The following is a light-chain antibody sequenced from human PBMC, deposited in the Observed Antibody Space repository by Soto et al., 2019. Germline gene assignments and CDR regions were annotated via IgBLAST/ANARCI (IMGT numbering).Light chain of an antibody. V-gene: IGKV1-9*01. CDR3: QQYNGYSTWT. CDR1: QGISSY. Sequence: DLQLTQSPSFLSSSLGDSVTITCRDSQGISSYLAWYQQKPGKAPKLLIYAAYTLQSGVPSRFSGSGSGTEFTLTISCLQPDDFATYYCQQYNGYSTWTCGQGTKVDIK. J-gene: IGKJ1*01. CDR2: AAY.